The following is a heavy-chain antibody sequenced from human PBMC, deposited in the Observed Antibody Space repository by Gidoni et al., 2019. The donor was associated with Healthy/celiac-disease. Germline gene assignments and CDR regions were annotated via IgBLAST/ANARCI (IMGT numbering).Heavy chain of an antibody. D-gene: IGHD2-2*01. CDR3: ATVADYCSSTSCSFDY. CDR1: GFTFPSSA. J-gene: IGHJ4*02. CDR2: IVFGSGNT. Sequence: MHLVQSGPEVKMPGTSVKVSCKASGFTFPSSAMQCVRQARGQRLEWIGWIVFGSGNTNDAQKFQERVTITRDMSTSTAYMELSSLRSEDTAVYYCATVADYCSSTSCSFDYWGQGTLVTVSS. V-gene: IGHV1-58*02.